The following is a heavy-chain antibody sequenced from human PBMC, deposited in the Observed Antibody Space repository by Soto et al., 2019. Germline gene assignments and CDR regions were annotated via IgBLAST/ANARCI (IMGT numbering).Heavy chain of an antibody. CDR2: LYYGRSA. V-gene: IGHV4-59*01. J-gene: IGHJ4*02. CDR1: GDSISSYY. CDR3: ALRSMAVVPEY. D-gene: IGHD3-22*01. Sequence: QVQLQESGPGLVKHSETLSLTCAVSGDSISSYYGMWIRQPPGKGLESIGYLYYGRSANYNPSLKSRVTLSVDTSTNQCSLTLSSMTAADTAVYYCALRSMAVVPEYWGQGTLVTVSS.